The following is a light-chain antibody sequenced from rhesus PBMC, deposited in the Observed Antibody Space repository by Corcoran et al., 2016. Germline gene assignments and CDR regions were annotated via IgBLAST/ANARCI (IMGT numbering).Light chain of an antibody. Sequence: QAAPTQSPSVSGSAGQSVTISCTGTTSDVGYYDKLSWYQHHPGKAPKLILYEVNKRPSGVSDRFSDSKSGNTASLTTSGLRAEDEADYYCGSYAGSGSYIFGAGTRLIVL. CDR2: EVN. CDR1: TSDVGYYDK. V-gene: IGLV2-19*02. CDR3: GSYAGSGSYI. J-gene: IGLJ1*01.